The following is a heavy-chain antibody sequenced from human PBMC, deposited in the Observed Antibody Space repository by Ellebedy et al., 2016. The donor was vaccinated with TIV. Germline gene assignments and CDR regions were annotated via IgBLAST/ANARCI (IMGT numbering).Heavy chain of an antibody. J-gene: IGHJ3*02. D-gene: IGHD4-23*01. CDR1: GFTFSREN. CDR3: ARDPVGVGPAFDI. V-gene: IGHV3-48*01. Sequence: PGGSLRLSCAASGFTFSRENMNWARQAPGKGLEWLSYISSSISPIFYADSMKGRFTISRDNGKNSLYLQVNSLRAEDTAVYYGARDPVGVGPAFDIWGQGTMVTVSS. CDR2: ISSSISPI.